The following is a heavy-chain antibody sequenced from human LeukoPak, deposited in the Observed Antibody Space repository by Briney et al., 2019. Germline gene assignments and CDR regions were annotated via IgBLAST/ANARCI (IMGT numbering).Heavy chain of an antibody. V-gene: IGHV4-4*07. CDR3: ARQIASAGTAGFGF. Sequence: SETLSLTCTVSGGSISSYYWSWIRQPAGKGLEWIGRIYSTGSTNYNPSLKSRVTMSVDTSKNQFSLRLRSVTAADTAVYYCARQIASAGTAGFGFWGRGAPVTVSS. J-gene: IGHJ4*02. CDR1: GGSISSYY. D-gene: IGHD6-13*01. CDR2: IYSTGST.